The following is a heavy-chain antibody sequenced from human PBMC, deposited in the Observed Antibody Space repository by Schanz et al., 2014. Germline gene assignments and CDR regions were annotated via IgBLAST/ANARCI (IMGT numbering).Heavy chain of an antibody. CDR1: GFIFSNSW. Sequence: EVQLVESGGGLVQPGGSLRLSCAASGFIFSNSWMSWVRQAPGKGLEWVANIKQDGSEKYYVDSVKGRFTISRDNTKNFLHLEMNNLRAEDTALYYCTKGLLPVRALADVFDVWGQGTMDTVSP. J-gene: IGHJ3*01. D-gene: IGHD2-21*01. CDR3: TKGLLPVRALADVFDV. CDR2: IKQDGSEK. V-gene: IGHV3-7*03.